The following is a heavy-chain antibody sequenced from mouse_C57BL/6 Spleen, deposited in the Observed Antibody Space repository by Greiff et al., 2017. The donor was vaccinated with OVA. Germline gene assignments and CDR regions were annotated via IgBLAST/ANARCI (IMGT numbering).Heavy chain of an antibody. D-gene: IGHD4-1*01. CDR3: ARPLTGNYFDY. J-gene: IGHJ2*01. V-gene: IGHV1-7*01. CDR2: INPSSGYT. CDR1: GYTFTSYW. Sequence: QVHVKQSGAELAKPGASVKLSCKASGYTFTSYWMHWVKQRPGQGLEWIGYINPSSGYTKYNQKFKDKATLTADKSSSTAYMQLSSLTYEDSAVYYCARPLTGNYFDYWGQGTTLTVSS.